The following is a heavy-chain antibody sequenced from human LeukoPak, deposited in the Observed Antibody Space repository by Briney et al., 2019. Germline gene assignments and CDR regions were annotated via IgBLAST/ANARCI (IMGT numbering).Heavy chain of an antibody. CDR2: ISSGSTSI. V-gene: IGHV3-48*04. J-gene: IGHJ5*02. Sequence: GGSLRLSCAASGFTFSSYSMNWVRQAPGKGLEWVSYISSGSTSIYYADSVKGRFTISRDNAKNSLYLQMNSLRAEDTAVYYCARDRFPVRGVYNWFDPWGQGTLVTVSS. CDR1: GFTFSSYS. CDR3: ARDRFPVRGVYNWFDP. D-gene: IGHD3-10*01.